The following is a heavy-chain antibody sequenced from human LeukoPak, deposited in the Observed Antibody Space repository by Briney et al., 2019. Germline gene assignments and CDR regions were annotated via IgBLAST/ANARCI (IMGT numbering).Heavy chain of an antibody. CDR2: LSASGGST. V-gene: IGHV3-23*01. D-gene: IGHD3-22*01. J-gene: IGHJ4*02. Sequence: GGSLRLSCVASGFTFSDFAMSGVRLPPGKGLKWVSGLSASGGSTFYTDSVKGRFTISRDNSNNTLYLQMDGLSAEDTAIYYCAKHEVSYYDSSGYYPFDCWGPGTVVTVSS. CDR3: AKHEVSYYDSSGYYPFDC. CDR1: GFTFSDFA.